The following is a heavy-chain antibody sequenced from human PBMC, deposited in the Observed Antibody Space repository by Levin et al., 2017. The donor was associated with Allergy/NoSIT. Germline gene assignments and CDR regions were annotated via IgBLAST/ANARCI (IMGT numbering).Heavy chain of an antibody. J-gene: IGHJ4*02. Sequence: GESLKISCAASGFTFSSYAMSWVRQAPGKGLEWVSAISGSGGSTYYADSVKGRFTISRDNSKNTLYLQMNSLRAEDTAVYYCAKKPHVGVRGVDDYWGQGTLVTVSS. CDR3: AKKPHVGVRGVDDY. CDR2: ISGSGGST. CDR1: GFTFSSYA. V-gene: IGHV3-23*01. D-gene: IGHD3-10*01.